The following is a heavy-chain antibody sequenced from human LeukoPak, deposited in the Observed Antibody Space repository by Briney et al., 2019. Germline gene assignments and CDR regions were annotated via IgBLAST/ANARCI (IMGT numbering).Heavy chain of an antibody. V-gene: IGHV4-38-2*02. CDR1: GYSISSGYY. D-gene: IGHD3-10*01. CDR3: ARGRKGMVRGALLGAFDI. CDR2: IYHSGST. Sequence: SETLSLTCTVSGYSISSGYYWGWIRQPPGKGLGWIGSIYHSGSTYYNPSLKSRVTISVDTSKNQFSLKLSSVTAADTAVYYCARGRKGMVRGALLGAFDIWGQGTMVTVSS. J-gene: IGHJ3*02.